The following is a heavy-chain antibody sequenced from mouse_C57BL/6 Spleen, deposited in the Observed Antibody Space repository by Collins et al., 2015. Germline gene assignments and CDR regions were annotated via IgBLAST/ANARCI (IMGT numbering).Heavy chain of an antibody. CDR2: IYPSDSET. V-gene: IGHV1-61*01. D-gene: IGHD2-4*01. CDR3: ARERDYDVGYYAMDY. Sequence: QVQLQQPGAELVRPGSSVKLSCKASGYTFTSYWMDWVKQRPGQGLEWIGNIYPSDSETHYNQKFKDKATLTVDKSSSTAYMQLSSLTSEDSAVYYCARERDYDVGYYAMDYWGQGTSVTVSS. J-gene: IGHJ4*01. CDR1: GYTFTSYW.